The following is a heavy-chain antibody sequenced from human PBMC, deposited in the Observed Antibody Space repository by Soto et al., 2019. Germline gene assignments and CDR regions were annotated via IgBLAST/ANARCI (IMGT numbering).Heavy chain of an antibody. CDR3: TRISDSSGWFDF. D-gene: IGHD6-19*01. J-gene: IGHJ4*02. CDR1: VLPFLNYS. CDR2: IRSKIYAGTT. Sequence: SLSLSCAASVLPFLNYSMTFVRPAPGKGLEWVGFIRSKIYAGTTQYAASVKGRFTISRDDSKSIAYLQMNSLKTEDTAVYYCTRISDSSGWFDFWGQGTLVTVSS. V-gene: IGHV3-49*02.